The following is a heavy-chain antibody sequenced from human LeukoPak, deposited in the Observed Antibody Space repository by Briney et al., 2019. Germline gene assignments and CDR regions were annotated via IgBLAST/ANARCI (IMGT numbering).Heavy chain of an antibody. V-gene: IGHV4-59*12. Sequence: PSETLSLTCTVSGGSISSYYWSWIRQPPGKGLEWIGYIYYSGSTNYNPSLKSRVTISVDTSKNRFSLKLSSVTAADTAVYYCARVAVTVTYYFDYWGQGTLVTVSS. CDR3: ARVAVTVTYYFDY. D-gene: IGHD6-19*01. J-gene: IGHJ4*02. CDR1: GGSISSYY. CDR2: IYYSGST.